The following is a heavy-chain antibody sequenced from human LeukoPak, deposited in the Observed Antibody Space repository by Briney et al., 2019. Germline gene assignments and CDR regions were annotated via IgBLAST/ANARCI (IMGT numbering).Heavy chain of an antibody. CDR1: GFTLSSYA. Sequence: GGSLRLSCAASGFTLSSYAMSWVRQAPGKGLEWVANIKHDGSEKYYVDSVKGRFTVSRDNAKNSLFLQMNSLRAEDTAVYYCGTRAYWGQGTLVTVSS. V-gene: IGHV3-7*01. CDR3: GTRAY. CDR2: IKHDGSEK. J-gene: IGHJ4*02.